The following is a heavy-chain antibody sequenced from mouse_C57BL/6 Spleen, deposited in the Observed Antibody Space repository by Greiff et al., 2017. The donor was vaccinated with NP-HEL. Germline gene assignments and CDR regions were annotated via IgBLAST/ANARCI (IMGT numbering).Heavy chain of an antibody. J-gene: IGHJ2*01. Sequence: QVQLQQSGAELVKPGASVKLSCKASGYTFTSYWMQWVKQRPGQGLEWIGEIDPSDSYTNYNQKFKGKATLTVDTSSSTAYMQLSSLTSEDSAVYYCARGGSNWPFDYWGQGTTLTVSS. D-gene: IGHD2-5*01. CDR3: ARGGSNWPFDY. CDR1: GYTFTSYW. V-gene: IGHV1-50*01. CDR2: IDPSDSYT.